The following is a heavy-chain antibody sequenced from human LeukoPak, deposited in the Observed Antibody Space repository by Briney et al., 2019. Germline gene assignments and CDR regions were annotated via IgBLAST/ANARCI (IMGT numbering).Heavy chain of an antibody. V-gene: IGHV4-59*01. CDR3: ARGHLYFDY. CDR1: GPFHSRYY. J-gene: IGHJ4*02. Sequence: SETVSLLHTVSGPFHSRYYWTCITQPPGKGPEWIVYIYNSRSTNYNPSLKRRTTISVDTSKNQFSLKLTSLTAADTAVYYCARGHLYFDYWGEGTLVTVS. CDR2: IYNSRST.